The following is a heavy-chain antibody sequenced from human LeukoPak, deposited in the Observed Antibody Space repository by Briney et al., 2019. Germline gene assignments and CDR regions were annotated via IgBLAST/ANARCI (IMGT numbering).Heavy chain of an antibody. Sequence: ASVKVSCKASGYTFTSYDINWVRQAPGQGLEWMGRINPNSGGTNYAQKFQGRVTMTRDTSISTAYMELSRLRSDDTAVYYCARQGYNQAFDIWGQGTMVTVSS. CDR2: INPNSGGT. D-gene: IGHD5-18*01. CDR3: ARQGYNQAFDI. CDR1: GYTFTSYD. V-gene: IGHV1-2*06. J-gene: IGHJ3*02.